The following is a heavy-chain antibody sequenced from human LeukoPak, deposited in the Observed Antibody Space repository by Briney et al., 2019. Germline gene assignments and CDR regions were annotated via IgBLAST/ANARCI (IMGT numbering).Heavy chain of an antibody. V-gene: IGHV3-48*03. CDR1: GFTFSSYD. D-gene: IGHD2/OR15-2a*01. Sequence: GGSLRLSCATSGFTFSSYDMNWVRQAPGKGLEWVSYITSGGNTIYYADSVKGRFTISRDNAKNSLYLQMDSLRAEDTAMYYCARDSTYFDYWGQGTLVTVSS. CDR2: ITSGGNTI. J-gene: IGHJ4*02. CDR3: ARDSTYFDY.